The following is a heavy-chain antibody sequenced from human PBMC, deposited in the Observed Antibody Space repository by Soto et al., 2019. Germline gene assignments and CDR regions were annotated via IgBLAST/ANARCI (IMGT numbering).Heavy chain of an antibody. J-gene: IGHJ4*02. Sequence: SQTLSLTCAISGDSVSSSSAAWTWIRQSPSRGLEWLGRTYYRSKWKNDYAVSVKSRISINPDTSKNQFSLQLNSVAPEDTAVYYCARAGSGWVFDYWGQGTLVTVSS. D-gene: IGHD6-19*01. CDR3: ARAGSGWVFDY. CDR1: GDSVSSSSAA. CDR2: TYYRSKWKN. V-gene: IGHV6-1*01.